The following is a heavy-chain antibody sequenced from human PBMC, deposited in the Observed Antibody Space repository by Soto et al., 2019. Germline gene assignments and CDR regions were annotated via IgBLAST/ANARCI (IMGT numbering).Heavy chain of an antibody. D-gene: IGHD3-22*01. CDR3: ALYYYDSSGYYPNYYYYGMDV. CDR2: IIPIFGTA. V-gene: IGHV1-69*13. J-gene: IGHJ6*02. CDR1: GGTFSSYA. Sequence: SVKVSCKASGGTFSSYAISWVRQAPGQGLEWMGGIIPIFGTANYAQKFQGRVTITADESTSTAYMELSSLSSEDTAVYYCALYYYDSSGYYPNYYYYGMDVWGQGTTVTVSS.